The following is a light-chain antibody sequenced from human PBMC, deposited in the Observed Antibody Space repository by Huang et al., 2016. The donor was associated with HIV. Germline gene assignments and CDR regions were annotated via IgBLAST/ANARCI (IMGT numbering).Light chain of an antibody. CDR2: GAS. J-gene: IGKJ3*01. CDR1: QSVGSNY. Sequence: EIVLTQSPDTLSLSPGERATLSCRASQSVGSNYLAWYQQRPGQAPSLLIYGASNRATDIPDRFSGSGSGTDFTLTISRLEPEDFAVYYCQQYATSPFTFGRGTKVDVK. CDR3: QQYATSPFT. V-gene: IGKV3-20*01.